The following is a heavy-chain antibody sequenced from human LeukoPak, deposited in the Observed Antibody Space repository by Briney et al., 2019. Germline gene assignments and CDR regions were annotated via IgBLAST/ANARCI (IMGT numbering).Heavy chain of an antibody. Sequence: SETLSLTCTVSGGSISSGDYYWSWIRQPPGKGQEWIGYIYYSGSTYYNPSLKSRVTISVDTSKNQFSLKLSSVTAADTAVYYCARVDHRELLNAFDIWGQGTMVTVSS. CDR1: GGSISSGDYY. CDR2: IYYSGST. J-gene: IGHJ3*02. D-gene: IGHD1-26*01. V-gene: IGHV4-30-4*08. CDR3: ARVDHRELLNAFDI.